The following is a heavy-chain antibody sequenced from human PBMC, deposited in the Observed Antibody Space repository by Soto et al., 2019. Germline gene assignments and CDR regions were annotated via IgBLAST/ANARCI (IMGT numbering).Heavy chain of an antibody. CDR1: GGTFSTYG. J-gene: IGHJ6*02. CDR2: IIPLIGTA. D-gene: IGHD4-4*01. V-gene: IGHV1-69*18. Sequence: QVQLVQSGAEVRKPGSSVTVSCKASGGTFSTYGITWVRQAPGQGLEXMGNIIPLIGTANYAQRFRGRVTITADESTTTAYMELTSLRSEDTAVYYCARVVMTTVPASFYYGLDVWGQGTTVTVSS. CDR3: ARVVMTTVPASFYYGLDV.